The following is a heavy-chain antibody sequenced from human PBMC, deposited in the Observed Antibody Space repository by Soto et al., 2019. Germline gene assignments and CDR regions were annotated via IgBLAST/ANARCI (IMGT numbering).Heavy chain of an antibody. Sequence: QVQLVQSGAEVKKPGASVKVSCKASGYTFTSYAMHWVRQAPGQRLEWMGWINAGNGNTKYSQKFQGRVTITRDTSASTAYIELSSLRSEDTAVYYCARAAISPLLYNWFDPWGQGTLVTVSS. J-gene: IGHJ5*02. CDR2: INAGNGNT. V-gene: IGHV1-3*01. CDR3: ARAAISPLLYNWFDP. D-gene: IGHD1-26*01. CDR1: GYTFTSYA.